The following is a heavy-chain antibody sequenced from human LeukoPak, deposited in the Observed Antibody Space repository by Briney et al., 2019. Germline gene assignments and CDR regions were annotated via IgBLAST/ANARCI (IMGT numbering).Heavy chain of an antibody. CDR2: VSHSGNT. CDR3: ARAGSGWSFDY. D-gene: IGHD6-19*01. V-gene: IGHV4-59*02. J-gene: IGHJ4*02. Sequence: SETLSLTCTVSGGSVSTYYWSWIRQPPGGELEWIGYVSHSGNTNCNPSLKSRLTMSLDTSKNHFSLRLSSVNAADTAVYYCARAGSGWSFDYWGQGSLVTVSS. CDR1: GGSVSTYY.